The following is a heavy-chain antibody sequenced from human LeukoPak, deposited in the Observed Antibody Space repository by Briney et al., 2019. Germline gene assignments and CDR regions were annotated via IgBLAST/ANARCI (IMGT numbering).Heavy chain of an antibody. Sequence: GGSLRLSCAASGFTFSDYYMSWVRQAPGKGLEWVSVIYSGGSTYYADSVKGRFTISRDNSKNTLYLQMNSLRAEDTAVYYCARGGHYYDSSGYYSYYYGMDVWGQGTTVTVSS. CDR2: IYSGGST. J-gene: IGHJ6*02. CDR1: GFTFSDYY. V-gene: IGHV3-66*01. CDR3: ARGGHYYDSSGYYSYYYGMDV. D-gene: IGHD3-22*01.